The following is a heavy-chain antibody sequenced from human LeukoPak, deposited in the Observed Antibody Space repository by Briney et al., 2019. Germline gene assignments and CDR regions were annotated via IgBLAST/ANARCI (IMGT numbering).Heavy chain of an antibody. CDR1: GFTFSSYE. V-gene: IGHV3-48*03. CDR2: ISSSGSTI. CDR3: ARDRGLWFGSLYYYYGMDV. D-gene: IGHD3-10*01. Sequence: GGSLRLSCAASGFTFSSYEMNWVRQAPGKGLEWVSYISSSGSTIYYADSVKGRFTISRDNAKNSLYLQMNSLRAEDTAVYYCARDRGLWFGSLYYYYGMDVWGQGTTVTVSS. J-gene: IGHJ6*02.